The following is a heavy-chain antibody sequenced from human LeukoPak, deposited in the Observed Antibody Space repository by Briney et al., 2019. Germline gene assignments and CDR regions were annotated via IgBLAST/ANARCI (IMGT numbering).Heavy chain of an antibody. V-gene: IGHV3-49*04. J-gene: IGHJ4*02. D-gene: IGHD3-16*02. CDR2: IRSKAYGGTT. CDR3: TRVYDYVWGSYRPRREYYFDY. CDR1: GFTFGDYA. Sequence: PGRSLRLSCTASGFTFGDYAMSWVRQAPGKGLEWVGFIRSKAYGGTTEYAASVKGRFTISRDDSESIAYLPMNSLKTEDTAVYYCTRVYDYVWGSYRPRREYYFDYWGQGTLVTVSS.